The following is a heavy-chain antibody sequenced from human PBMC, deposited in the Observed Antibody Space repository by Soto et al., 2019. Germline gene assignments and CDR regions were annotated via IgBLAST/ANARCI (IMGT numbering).Heavy chain of an antibody. D-gene: IGHD6-19*01. V-gene: IGHV1-2*02. Sequence: GASVKVSCKASGYTFTGYYMHWVRQAPGQGLEWMGWINPNSGGTNYAQKFQGRVTMTRDTSISTAYMELSRLRSDDTAVYYCARTRDSSGLQSYFDYWGQGTLVTVSS. CDR3: ARTRDSSGLQSYFDY. CDR2: INPNSGGT. CDR1: GYTFTGYY. J-gene: IGHJ4*02.